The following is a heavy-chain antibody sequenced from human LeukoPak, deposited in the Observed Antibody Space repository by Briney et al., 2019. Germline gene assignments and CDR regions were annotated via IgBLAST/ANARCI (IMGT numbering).Heavy chain of an antibody. CDR2: ISNDGTNK. CDR3: AKHPSSGWYYFDY. CDR1: GFTFSTYS. Sequence: PGGSLRLSCAASGFTFSTYSMHWVRQAPGKGLEWVAVISNDGTNKDYADSVKGRFTISRDNSKNTLYLQMNSLRAEDTAVYYCAKHPSSGWYYFDYWGQGTLVTVSS. V-gene: IGHV3-30*04. J-gene: IGHJ4*02. D-gene: IGHD6-19*01.